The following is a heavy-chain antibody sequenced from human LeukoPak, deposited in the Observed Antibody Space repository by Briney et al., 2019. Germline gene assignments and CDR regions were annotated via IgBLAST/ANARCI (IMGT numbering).Heavy chain of an antibody. Sequence: SETLSLTCALYGESFRGYYWSCIRDPPGKGLECIGDINDGGSTNYNQSLKRRVTISVDTSKNQFYLKLTSVTDADTAVYYCARCMAVAGRGNWFDPWGQGTLVTVSS. CDR1: GESFRGYY. J-gene: IGHJ5*02. CDR3: ARCMAVAGRGNWFDP. V-gene: IGHV4-34*01. CDR2: INDGGST. D-gene: IGHD6-19*01.